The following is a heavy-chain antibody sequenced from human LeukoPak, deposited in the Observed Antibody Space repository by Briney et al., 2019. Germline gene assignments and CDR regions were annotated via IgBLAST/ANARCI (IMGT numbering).Heavy chain of an antibody. J-gene: IGHJ4*02. CDR1: GFTFSSYG. CDR3: AKYDGLGYNSGSYYFDY. D-gene: IGHD6-19*01. Sequence: PGGSLRLSCAASGFTFSSYGMHWVRQAPGKGLEWVAFIPYDGSNKHYADSVKGRFTISRDNSKSTLYLQMSSLRAEDTAVYYCAKYDGLGYNSGSYYFDYWGQGTLVTVSS. CDR2: IPYDGSNK. V-gene: IGHV3-30*02.